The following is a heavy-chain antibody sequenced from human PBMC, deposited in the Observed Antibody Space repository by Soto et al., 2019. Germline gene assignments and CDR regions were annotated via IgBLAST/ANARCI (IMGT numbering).Heavy chain of an antibody. J-gene: IGHJ3*01. CDR2: VSGSLGSA. CDR3: AKDSWLPGFGLLIHTFDL. D-gene: IGHD3-3*01. CDR1: GFTLNEYA. V-gene: IGHV3-23*01. Sequence: EIQLLESGGDLAQPGGSLRLSCAVSGFTLNEYAMSWVRQAPGKGLEWVSTVSGSLGSAYYAASVEGRFTISGDYSNNTLYLHMNSLRVGDTATYYCAKDSWLPGFGLLIHTFDLWGHGTMVTVSS.